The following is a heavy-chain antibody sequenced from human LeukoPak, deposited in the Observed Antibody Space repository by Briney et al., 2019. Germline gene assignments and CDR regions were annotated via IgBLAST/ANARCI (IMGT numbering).Heavy chain of an antibody. CDR3: AKDARWKSGQPYFDY. CDR1: GFTFSFHG. V-gene: IGHV3-30*18. CDR2: ISFDGSGK. J-gene: IGHJ4*02. D-gene: IGHD3-3*01. Sequence: GGSLRLSCAASGFTFSFHGMHWVRQAPGKGPEWVTFISFDGSGKHYADSVEGRFTISRDNAKNSLYLQMNSLRPEDTALYYCAKDARWKSGQPYFDYWGRGTLVTVSS.